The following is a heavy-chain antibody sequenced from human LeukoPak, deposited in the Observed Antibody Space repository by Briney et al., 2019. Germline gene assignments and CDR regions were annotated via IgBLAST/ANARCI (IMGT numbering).Heavy chain of an antibody. J-gene: IGHJ4*02. D-gene: IGHD3-16*01. V-gene: IGHV3-48*01. Sequence: PGGSLRLSCAASGCTFSSYGMNWVRQPAGKGLEWLAYLSNTKRIHYADSVKGRFTISRDNAKTSLYLQMDGLRAEDTAVYCCARGGDSPMISDYWGQGTLVTVSS. CDR2: LSNTKRI. CDR1: GCTFSSYG. CDR3: ARGGDSPMISDY.